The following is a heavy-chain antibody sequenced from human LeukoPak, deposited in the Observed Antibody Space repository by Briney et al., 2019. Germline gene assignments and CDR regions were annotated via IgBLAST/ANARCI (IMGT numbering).Heavy chain of an antibody. Sequence: SETLSLTCTVSGDYISSTNSFWAWIRQPPGKGLEWIGNAYYSGNTHYNPSLKSRVTILLDTSKNQFSLRPTSVTAADTAVYYCARHGLYQDYGYWGQGTLVTVSS. V-gene: IGHV4-39*01. CDR1: GDYISSTNSF. CDR2: AYYSGNT. CDR3: ARHGLYQDYGY. J-gene: IGHJ4*02. D-gene: IGHD3-16*01.